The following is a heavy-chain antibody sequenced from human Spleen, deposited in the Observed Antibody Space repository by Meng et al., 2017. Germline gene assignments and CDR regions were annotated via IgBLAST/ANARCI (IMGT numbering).Heavy chain of an antibody. J-gene: IGHJ4*02. D-gene: IGHD3-9*01. CDR3: TAPIDY. CDR1: GFTFSNTL. V-gene: IGHV3-15*01. Sequence: VQLVESGGGLVKPGESLRLSCAASGFTFSNTLMSWVRQAPGKGLEWVGRIKSQREGGTTDYGAPLKGRFSISRDDSKSTLYLHMNSLTIEDTAVYYCTAPIDYWGQGTLVTVSS. CDR2: IKSQREGGTT.